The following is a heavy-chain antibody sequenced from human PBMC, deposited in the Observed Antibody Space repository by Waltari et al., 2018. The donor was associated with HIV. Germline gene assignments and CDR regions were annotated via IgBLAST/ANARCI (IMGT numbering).Heavy chain of an antibody. V-gene: IGHV4-39*01. CDR3: ARHNSRFGELFVGDFDY. D-gene: IGHD3-10*01. CDR1: GGSIRRSSYY. Sequence: QLQLQESGPGLVKPSATLSLTCPVSGGSIRRSSYYLGWLRQPPGKGLAWIGGIYYRGSTYYNPSRKSRVTISVDTAQNQFSLKLSSGTAADTAVYYCARHNSRFGELFVGDFDYWGQGTLVTVSS. J-gene: IGHJ4*02. CDR2: IYYRGST.